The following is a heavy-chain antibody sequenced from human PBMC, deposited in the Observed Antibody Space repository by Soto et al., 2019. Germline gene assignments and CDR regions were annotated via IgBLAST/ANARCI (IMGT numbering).Heavy chain of an antibody. V-gene: IGHV4-39*01. CDR3: SLLRIYCSGGSCYYYFDY. D-gene: IGHD2-15*01. Sequence: SETLSLTCTVTSGSISGTGYYWGWIRQTPGKRQEWIGNIYYNGNTYYNPSLKSRVTISVNTSKNQFSLKLSSVSAADTALFYFSLLRIYCSGGSCYYYFDYWGQGTLVTVSS. CDR1: SGSISGTGYY. CDR2: IYYNGNT. J-gene: IGHJ4*02.